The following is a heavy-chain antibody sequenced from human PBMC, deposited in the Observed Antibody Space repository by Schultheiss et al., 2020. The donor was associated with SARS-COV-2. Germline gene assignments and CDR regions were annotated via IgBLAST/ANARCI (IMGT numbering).Heavy chain of an antibody. D-gene: IGHD2-15*01. J-gene: IGHJ4*02. CDR1: GFTYSDYY. CDR2: ISSSGSTI. V-gene: IGHV3-11*01. Sequence: GGSLRLSCAASGFTYSDYYMSWIRQAPGKGLEWVSYISSSGSTIYYADSVKGRFTISRDDSKNTLYLQMNSLKTEDTAVYYCTTADGVAGDYWGQGTLVTVSS. CDR3: TTADGVAGDY.